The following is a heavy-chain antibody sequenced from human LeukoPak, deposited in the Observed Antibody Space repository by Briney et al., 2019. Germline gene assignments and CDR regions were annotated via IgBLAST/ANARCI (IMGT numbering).Heavy chain of an antibody. Sequence: GGSLRLSCAASELTFSGYWMNWVRQAPGKGPEWVANINQDGSEKHYVDSAKGRFTISRDNAKNSLFLQMNSLRVEDTAVFYCARDGFVGAADYWGQGTLVTVSS. J-gene: IGHJ4*02. CDR3: ARDGFVGAADY. D-gene: IGHD6-13*01. CDR2: INQDGSEK. CDR1: ELTFSGYW. V-gene: IGHV3-7*01.